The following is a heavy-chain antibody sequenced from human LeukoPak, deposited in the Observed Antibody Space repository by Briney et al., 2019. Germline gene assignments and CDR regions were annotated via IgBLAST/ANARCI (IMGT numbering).Heavy chain of an antibody. D-gene: IGHD6-13*01. V-gene: IGHV1-3*01. CDR2: INAGNGDT. CDR3: ASRLIAAAPFDY. J-gene: IGHJ4*02. CDR1: GYTFSSYA. Sequence: ASVKVSCKGSGYTFSSYAIHWVRQAPGQRLEWMGWINAGNGDTKYSQKFQGRVTITRDTSASTAYMELSSLRSEDTAVYYCASRLIAAAPFDYWGQGTLVTVSS.